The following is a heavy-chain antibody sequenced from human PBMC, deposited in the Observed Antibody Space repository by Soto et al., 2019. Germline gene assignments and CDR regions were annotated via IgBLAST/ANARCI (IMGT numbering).Heavy chain of an antibody. CDR1: GYTFTSYD. V-gene: IGHV1-8*01. Sequence: ASVKVSCKASGYTFTSYDINWVRQATGQGLEWMGWMNPNSGNTGYAQKFQGRVTISVDTSKNQFSLKLSSVTAADTAVYYCARRLGVVVPAAMYYYYYMDVWGKGTTVTVSS. D-gene: IGHD2-2*01. CDR3: ARRLGVVVPAAMYYYYYMDV. CDR2: MNPNSGNT. J-gene: IGHJ6*03.